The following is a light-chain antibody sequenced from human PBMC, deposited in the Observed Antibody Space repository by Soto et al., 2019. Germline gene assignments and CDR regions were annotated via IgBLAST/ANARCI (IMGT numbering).Light chain of an antibody. CDR1: SSDVGGYNY. CDR3: SSYAGSTVV. V-gene: IGLV2-8*01. Sequence: QSALTQPPSASGSPGQSVTISCTGTSSDVGGYNYVSWYLQHPGKAPKLMIYEVSKRPPEVPDRFSGSKSGNTASLTVSGLQAEDEADYYCSSYAGSTVVFGGGTQLTVL. CDR2: EVS. J-gene: IGLJ2*01.